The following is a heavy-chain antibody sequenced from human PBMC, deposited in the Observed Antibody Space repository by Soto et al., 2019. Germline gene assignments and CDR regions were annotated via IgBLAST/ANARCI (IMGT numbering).Heavy chain of an antibody. Sequence: EVQLVESGGGLVKPGGSVRLSCAASGFTFSSYSKNWVRQAPGKGLEWVSSISSSSSYIYYADSVKGRFTISRDNAKNSLYLQMNSLRAEDTAVYYCARDGGRHAFDIWGQGTMVTVSS. V-gene: IGHV3-21*01. CDR1: GFTFSSYS. CDR2: ISSSSSYI. D-gene: IGHD1-26*01. CDR3: ARDGGRHAFDI. J-gene: IGHJ3*02.